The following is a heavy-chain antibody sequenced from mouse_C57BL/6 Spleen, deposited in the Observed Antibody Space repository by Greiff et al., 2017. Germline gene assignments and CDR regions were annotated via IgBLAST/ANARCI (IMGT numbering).Heavy chain of an antibody. J-gene: IGHJ4*01. CDR1: GYAFSSSW. Sequence: VQRVESGPELVKPGASVKISCKASGYAFSSSWMNWVKQRPGKGLEWIGRIYPGDGDTNYNGKFKGKATLTADKSSSTAYMQLSSLTSEDSAVYFCGNYGDAMDYWGQGTSVTVSS. D-gene: IGHD2-1*01. CDR3: GNYGDAMDY. CDR2: IYPGDGDT. V-gene: IGHV1-82*01.